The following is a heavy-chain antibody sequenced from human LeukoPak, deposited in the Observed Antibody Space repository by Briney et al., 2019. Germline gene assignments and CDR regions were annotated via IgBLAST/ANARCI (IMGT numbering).Heavy chain of an antibody. Sequence: SVKVSCKASGGTFITYAISWVRQAPGQGLEWMGGIIPIFGTANYAQKFQGRVTITTDESTSTAYMELSSLRSEDTAVYYCASPERSSGYYYEYWGQGTLVTVSS. CDR1: GGTFITYA. CDR3: ASPERSSGYYYEY. J-gene: IGHJ4*02. D-gene: IGHD3-22*01. V-gene: IGHV1-69*05. CDR2: IIPIFGTA.